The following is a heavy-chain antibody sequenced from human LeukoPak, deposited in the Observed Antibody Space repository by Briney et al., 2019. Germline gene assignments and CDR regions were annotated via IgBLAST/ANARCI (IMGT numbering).Heavy chain of an antibody. V-gene: IGHV4-59*01. CDR1: GGSISSYY. CDR2: IYYSGST. CDR3: ASGGTGIVDGDAFDI. J-gene: IGHJ3*02. D-gene: IGHD3-16*01. Sequence: PSETLSLTCTVSGGSISSYYWSGIRQPPGEGLEWIGYIYYSGSTNYNPSLKSRVTISVDTSKNQFSLKLSSVTAADTAVYYCASGGTGIVDGDAFDIWGQGTMVTVSS.